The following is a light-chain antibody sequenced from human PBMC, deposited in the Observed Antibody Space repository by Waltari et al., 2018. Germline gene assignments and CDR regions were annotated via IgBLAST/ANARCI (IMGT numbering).Light chain of an antibody. V-gene: IGLV2-23*02. J-gene: IGLJ3*02. CDR1: SSDIGSYDL. Sequence: QSAPTQPASVSGSPGQSITISCTGTSSDIGSYDLLSWYQQHPGKAPKLMIYEVTKRPSGVATRFSGSKSGNTGSLTISGLQADDEADYYCYSYANGRVFGGGTKLTVL. CDR3: YSYANGRV. CDR2: EVT.